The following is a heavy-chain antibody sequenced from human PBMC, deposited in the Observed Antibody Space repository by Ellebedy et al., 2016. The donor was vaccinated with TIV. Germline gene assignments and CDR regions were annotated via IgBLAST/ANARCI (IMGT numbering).Heavy chain of an antibody. V-gene: IGHV1-3*01. CDR3: ARDPYSSSSRPSDY. D-gene: IGHD6-13*01. CDR1: GYTFTSYA. CDR2: INAGNGNT. Sequence: AASVKVSCKASGYTFTSYAMHWVRQAPGQRLEWMGWINAGNGNTKYSQKFQGRVTITRDTFASTAYMELSSLRSEDTAVYYCARDPYSSSSRPSDYWGQGTLVTVSS. J-gene: IGHJ4*02.